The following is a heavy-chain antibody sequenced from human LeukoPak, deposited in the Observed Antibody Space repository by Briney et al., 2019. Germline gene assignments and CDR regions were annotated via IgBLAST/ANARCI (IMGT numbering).Heavy chain of an antibody. V-gene: IGHV3-20*04. D-gene: IGHD1-26*01. CDR1: GFIFDDYG. Sequence: GGSLRLSCAASGFIFDDYGMSWARQAPGKGLEWVSGINWNGGSAGYADSVKGRFTISRDNAKNSLYLQMNSLRAEDTALYYCARGESRRYFDYWGQGTLVTVSS. CDR2: INWNGGSA. J-gene: IGHJ4*02. CDR3: ARGESRRYFDY.